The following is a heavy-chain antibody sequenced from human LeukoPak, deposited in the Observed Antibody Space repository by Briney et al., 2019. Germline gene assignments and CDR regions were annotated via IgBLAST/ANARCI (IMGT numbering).Heavy chain of an antibody. CDR2: INHSGST. CDR1: GGSFSGYY. D-gene: IGHD3-3*01. CDR3: ARGCSYDFWGGYYSCWFDP. J-gene: IGHJ5*02. V-gene: IGHV4-34*01. Sequence: SETLSLTCAVYGGSFSGYYWSWIRQPPGKGLEWIGEINHSGSTNYNPSLKSRVTISLDTSKNRFSLKLGSVTAADTAVYYCARGCSYDFWGGYYSCWFDPWGQGTLVTVSS.